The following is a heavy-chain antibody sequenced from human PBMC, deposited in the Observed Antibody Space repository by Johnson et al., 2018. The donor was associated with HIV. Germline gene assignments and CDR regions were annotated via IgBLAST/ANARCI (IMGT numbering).Heavy chain of an antibody. D-gene: IGHD3-22*01. J-gene: IGHJ3*02. CDR3: AKGCRWLLERTYAFDI. V-gene: IGHV3-33*06. Sequence: QVQLVESGGGVVQPGRSLRLSCAASGFTFSSFGMHWVRQAPGKGLEWVAVIWYDGSDTYYADSVKGRFTISRDNSRNTVYLQMNSLRVEDTAVYYCAKGCRWLLERTYAFDIWGQGTMVTVSS. CDR2: IWYDGSDT. CDR1: GFTFSSFG.